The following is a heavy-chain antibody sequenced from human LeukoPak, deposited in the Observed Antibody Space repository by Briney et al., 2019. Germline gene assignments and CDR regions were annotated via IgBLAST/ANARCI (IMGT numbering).Heavy chain of an antibody. J-gene: IGHJ4*02. V-gene: IGHV3-21*01. CDR1: GFTFSSYS. D-gene: IGHD3-16*02. Sequence: GGSLRLSCAASGFTFSSYSMNWVRQAPGKGLEWVSSISSSSYIYYADSVKGRFAISRDNAKNSLYLQMNSLRAEDTAVYYCARDSYDYVWGSYRYTLFDYWGQGTLVTVSS. CDR3: ARDSYDYVWGSYRYTLFDY. CDR2: ISSSSYI.